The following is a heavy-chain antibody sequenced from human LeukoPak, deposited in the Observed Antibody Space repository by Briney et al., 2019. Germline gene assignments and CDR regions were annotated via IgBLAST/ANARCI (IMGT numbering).Heavy chain of an antibody. CDR1: GFTFDDYT. J-gene: IGHJ4*02. V-gene: IGHV3-43*01. CDR3: STMVRGVHAFDY. D-gene: IGHD3-10*01. Sequence: GGSLRLSRTASGFTFDDYTMHWVHQAPGKGLEWVSLISWDGGSTYYADSVKGRFTISRDNAKNSLYLQMNSLRAEDTALYYCSTMVRGVHAFDYWGQGTLVTVSS. CDR2: ISWDGGST.